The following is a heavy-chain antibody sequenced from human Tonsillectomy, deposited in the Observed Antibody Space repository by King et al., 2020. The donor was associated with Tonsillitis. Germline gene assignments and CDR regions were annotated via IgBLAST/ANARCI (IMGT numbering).Heavy chain of an antibody. CDR2: INHSGST. J-gene: IGHJ5*02. D-gene: IGHD6-6*01. Sequence: VQLQQWGAGLLKPSETLSLTCAVYGGSFRGYYWSWIRQPPGKGLEWIGEINHSGSTNYNPSLKSRGTLSVDTSKNQFSLKLCSVTAAATAVYYCASKDSSSSWFDPWGQGTLVTVSS. V-gene: IGHV4-34*01. CDR1: GGSFRGYY. CDR3: ASKDSSSSWFDP.